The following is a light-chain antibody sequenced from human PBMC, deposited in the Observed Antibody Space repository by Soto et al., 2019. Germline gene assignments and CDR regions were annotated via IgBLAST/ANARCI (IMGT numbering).Light chain of an antibody. CDR3: QQYNKWPWT. J-gene: IGKJ1*01. CDR2: GAS. Sequence: ESVLTQSPGTLSLSPGERGTLSCRASQIVSNKLAWYQQKPGQTPRLLIYGASTRATGIPTRFSGTGSGTEFTLTINNLQSEDFAVYYCQQYNKWPWTFGQGTKVDIK. V-gene: IGKV3-15*01. CDR1: QIVSNK.